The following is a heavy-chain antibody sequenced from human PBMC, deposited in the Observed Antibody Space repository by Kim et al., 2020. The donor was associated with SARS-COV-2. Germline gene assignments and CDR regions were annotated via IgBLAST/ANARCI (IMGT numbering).Heavy chain of an antibody. CDR3: ARDAELYDNSVYFDF. Sequence: VASVRGRFTISRDNAKHSLYLQRDSLRAEDTAVYFCARDAELYDNSVYFDFWGQGTLVTVSS. J-gene: IGHJ4*02. D-gene: IGHD1-1*01. V-gene: IGHV3-7*03.